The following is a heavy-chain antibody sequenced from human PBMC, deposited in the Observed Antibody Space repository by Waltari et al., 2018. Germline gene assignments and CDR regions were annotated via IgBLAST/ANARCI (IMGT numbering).Heavy chain of an antibody. V-gene: IGHV3-74*01. Sequence: DEQLVESGGGLAQPGESLRLSCAASGFTFSRYWLDWVRQAPGRGLVWVSRINSDGSSTTYADSVKGRFTISRDNAKNTLYVQMNRLRAEDTAVYYCARVATKTYSSPVPGRPYYYGMDVWGQGTTVTVSS. D-gene: IGHD6-19*01. J-gene: IGHJ6*02. CDR3: ARVATKTYSSPVPGRPYYYGMDV. CDR1: GFTFSRYW. CDR2: INSDGSST.